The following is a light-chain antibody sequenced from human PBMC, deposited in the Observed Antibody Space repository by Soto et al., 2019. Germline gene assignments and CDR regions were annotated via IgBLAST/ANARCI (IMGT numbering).Light chain of an antibody. V-gene: IGKV3-15*01. Sequence: EIVMTQSPATLSVSPGERATLSCRASQSVSSNLAWYQQKPGQAPRLLIYGASTRATGIPARFSGSGSGTEFTLTIRTLRSQDLAVFDCQQYNNWTSVGYTFGHGTTLEIK. CDR3: QQYNNWTSVGYT. CDR2: GAS. J-gene: IGKJ2*01. CDR1: QSVSSN.